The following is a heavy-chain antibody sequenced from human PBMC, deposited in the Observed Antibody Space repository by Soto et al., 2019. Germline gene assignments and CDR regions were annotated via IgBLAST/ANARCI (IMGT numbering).Heavy chain of an antibody. D-gene: IGHD2-21*02. V-gene: IGHV4-59*01. CDR2: IYYSGST. CDR1: GGSISSYY. Sequence: SETLSLTCTASGGSISSYYWSWIRQPPGKGLEWIGYIYYSGSTNYNPSLKSRVTISVDTSKNQFSLKLSSVTAADTAVYYCARGRLVTAIPDPPDYWGQGTLVTVSS. J-gene: IGHJ4*02. CDR3: ARGRLVTAIPDPPDY.